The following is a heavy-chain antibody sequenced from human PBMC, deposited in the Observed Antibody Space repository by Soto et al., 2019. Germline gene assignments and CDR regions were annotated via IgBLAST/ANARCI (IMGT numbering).Heavy chain of an antibody. CDR1: GYTFSSYG. CDR2: INTGNGTA. J-gene: IGHJ4*02. V-gene: IGHV1-3*04. D-gene: IGHD6-13*01. CDR3: ARDPPYSSSSRVDGGY. Sequence: ASVKVSCKASGYTFSSYGMHWLRQAPGQRLEWMGWINTGNGTANYAQKFQGRVTITADESTSTAYMELSSLRSEDTAVYYCARDPPYSSSSRVDGGYWGQGTPVTVSS.